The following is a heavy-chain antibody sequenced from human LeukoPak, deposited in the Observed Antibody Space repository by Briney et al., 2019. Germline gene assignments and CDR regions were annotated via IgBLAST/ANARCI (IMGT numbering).Heavy chain of an antibody. CDR1: GFTFNNAW. V-gene: IGHV4-4*02. Sequence: GSLRLSCAASGFTFNNAWMSWVRQPPGKGLEWIGEIYHSGSTNYNPSLKSRVTISVDKSKNQFSLKLSSVTAADTAVYYCARDRSTVTTARLLRYFDLWGRGTLVTVSS. D-gene: IGHD4-17*01. CDR3: ARDRSTVTTARLLRYFDL. J-gene: IGHJ2*01. CDR2: IYHSGST.